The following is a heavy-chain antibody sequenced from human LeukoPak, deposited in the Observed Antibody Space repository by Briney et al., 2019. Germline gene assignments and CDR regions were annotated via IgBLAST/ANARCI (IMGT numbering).Heavy chain of an antibody. V-gene: IGHV4-31*03. CDR2: TYYSGST. D-gene: IGHD2-2*02. J-gene: IGHJ5*02. Sequence: PSETLSLTCTVSGGSISSGGYYWSWIRQHPGKGLEWIGYTYYSGSTYYNPSLKSRVTISVDTSKNQFSLKLSSVTAADTAVYYCAMYQLLYGWFDPWGQGTLVTVSS. CDR3: AMYQLLYGWFDP. CDR1: GGSISSGGYY.